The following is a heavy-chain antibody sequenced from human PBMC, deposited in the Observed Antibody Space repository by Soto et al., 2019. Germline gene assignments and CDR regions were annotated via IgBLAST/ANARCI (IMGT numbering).Heavy chain of an antibody. D-gene: IGHD5-12*01. J-gene: IGHJ4*02. V-gene: IGHV3-7*05. CDR3: VTSVKGYR. CDR2: IKQDGSER. Sequence: PGGSLRLSCAATGFTFSSFWMGWVRQAPGKGLEGVANIKQDGSERYLVDSVEGRFTISRDNAQNSVYLHMNNLRAEDTAIYYCVTSVKGYRRGQRDMVTISS. CDR1: GFTFSSFW.